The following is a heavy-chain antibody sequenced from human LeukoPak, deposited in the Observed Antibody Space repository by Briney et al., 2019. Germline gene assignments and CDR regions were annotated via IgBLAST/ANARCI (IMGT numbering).Heavy chain of an antibody. V-gene: IGHV1-2*06. D-gene: IGHD3-10*01. CDR3: ARGPRYYYGSGSYYPKYYFDY. CDR1: GYTFTGYY. Sequence: ASVKVSCKASGYTFTGYYMHWVRQAPGQGREWMGRINPNSGGTNYAQKFQGRVTMTRDTSISTAYMELSRLRSDDTAVYYCARGPRYYYGSGSYYPKYYFDYWGQGTLVTVSS. CDR2: INPNSGGT. J-gene: IGHJ4*02.